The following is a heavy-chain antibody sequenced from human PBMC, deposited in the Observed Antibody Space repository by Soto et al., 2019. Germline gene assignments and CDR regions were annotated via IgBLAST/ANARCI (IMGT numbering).Heavy chain of an antibody. CDR2: INHSGST. CDR1: GGSFSGYY. Sequence: SETLSLTCAVYGGSFSGYYWSWIRQSPGKGLEWIGEINHSGSTNYNPSLKSRVTISVDTSKNQFSLKLSSVTAADTAVYYCARGFSAAAAGTLNYYGMDVWGQGTTVTVSS. V-gene: IGHV4-34*01. J-gene: IGHJ6*02. CDR3: ARGFSAAAAGTLNYYGMDV. D-gene: IGHD6-13*01.